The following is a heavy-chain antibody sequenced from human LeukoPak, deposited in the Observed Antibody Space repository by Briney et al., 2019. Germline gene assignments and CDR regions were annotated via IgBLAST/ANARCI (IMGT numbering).Heavy chain of an antibody. D-gene: IGHD6-13*01. CDR1: GFTFSSYG. CDR2: LWYDGSIK. Sequence: PGGSLRLSCAASGFTFSSYGMHWVRQSPGPRLGWVAVLWYDGSIKYYADSVKGRFTISRDNSKNTLYLQMNSLRAEDTAVYYCARDLFRAAAGKRAYYYGMDVWGKGTTVTVSS. J-gene: IGHJ6*04. CDR3: ARDLFRAAAGKRAYYYGMDV. V-gene: IGHV3-33*01.